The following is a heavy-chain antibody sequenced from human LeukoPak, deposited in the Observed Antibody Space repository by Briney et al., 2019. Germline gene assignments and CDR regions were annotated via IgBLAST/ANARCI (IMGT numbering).Heavy chain of an antibody. D-gene: IGHD6-13*01. CDR1: GFTLSDYY. CDR3: ARDLGSWYDLQFDY. V-gene: IGHV3-11*01. CDR2: ISSTGSTI. J-gene: IGHJ4*02. Sequence: KSGGSLRLSCAASGFTLSDYYMSWIRQAPGKGLEWVSYISSTGSTIYYADSVKGRFTFSRDNGKNSLFLQMDSLRAEDTAVYYCARDLGSWYDLQFDYWGQGTLVTVSS.